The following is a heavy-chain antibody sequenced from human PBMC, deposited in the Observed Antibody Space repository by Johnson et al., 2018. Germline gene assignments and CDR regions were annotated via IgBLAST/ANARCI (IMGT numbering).Heavy chain of an antibody. Sequence: VQLLETGGGLVQPGGSLRLSCAVSAVSAFTFKKYGIAWVRQAPGKGLEWVSVVSDSDDRTYYADSVKGPVPISRDNSKNTVYLQMNSLRAGDTAVYYCKWGLGGMDGCGQGTSFTVSS. CDR2: VSDSDDRT. V-gene: IGHV3-23*01. CDR1: AVSAFTFKKYG. J-gene: IGHJ6*01. CDR3: KWGLGGMDG. D-gene: IGHD1-26*01.